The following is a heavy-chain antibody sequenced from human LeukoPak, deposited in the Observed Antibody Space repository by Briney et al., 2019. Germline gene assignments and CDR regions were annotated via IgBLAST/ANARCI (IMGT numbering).Heavy chain of an antibody. Sequence: PGRSLRLSCAASGFTFDDYAMHWVRQAPGKGLEWVSGISWNSGSIGYADSVKGRFTISRDNAKNSLYLRMNSLRAEDTALYYCAKDRRAVAAAGTDFWYFDLWGRGTLVTVSS. D-gene: IGHD6-13*01. J-gene: IGHJ2*01. V-gene: IGHV3-9*01. CDR3: AKDRRAVAAAGTDFWYFDL. CDR1: GFTFDDYA. CDR2: ISWNSGSI.